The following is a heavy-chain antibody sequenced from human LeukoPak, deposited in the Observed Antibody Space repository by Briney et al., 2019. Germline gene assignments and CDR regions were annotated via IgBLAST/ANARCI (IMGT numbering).Heavy chain of an antibody. CDR2: ISYDGSNK. D-gene: IGHD6-13*01. Sequence: GGSLRLSCAASGFTFSSYAMHWVRQAPGKGLEWVAVISYDGSNKYYADSVKGRFTISRDNSKNTLYLQMSSLRAEDTAVYYCARTRPIAAAGGYDAFDIWGQGTMVTVSS. V-gene: IGHV3-30*04. CDR1: GFTFSSYA. J-gene: IGHJ3*02. CDR3: ARTRPIAAAGGYDAFDI.